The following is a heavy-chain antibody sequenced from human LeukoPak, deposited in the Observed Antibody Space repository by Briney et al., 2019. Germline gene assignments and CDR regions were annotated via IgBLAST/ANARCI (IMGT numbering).Heavy chain of an antibody. CDR1: GFTFRSYS. J-gene: IGHJ4*02. Sequence: GGSLRLSRAPSGFTFRSYSMNSVPEAPGHGLECVSSISSSSSYIYYADSVKGRFTISRDNAKNSLYLQMLSLRAEDTAVYYCARDRIAARRSGFDYWGQGTLVTVSS. CDR3: ARDRIAARRSGFDY. D-gene: IGHD6-6*01. V-gene: IGHV3-21*01. CDR2: ISSSSSYI.